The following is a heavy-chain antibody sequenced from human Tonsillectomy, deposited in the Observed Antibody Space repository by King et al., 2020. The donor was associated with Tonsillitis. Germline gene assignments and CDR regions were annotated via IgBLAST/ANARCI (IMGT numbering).Heavy chain of an antibody. Sequence: VQLVESGGGVVQPGRSLRLSCAASGFTFSRYDMYWVRQAPGQGLEWVAVISYDGSDKYYANSVKGRFTISRDNSKNTLFLQMNSLRGEDTAVYYCAKVRAVVRGVNIPSHYYYYGMDVWGQGTTVTVSS. J-gene: IGHJ6*02. V-gene: IGHV3-30*18. CDR2: ISYDGSDK. D-gene: IGHD3-10*01. CDR3: AKVRAVVRGVNIPSHYYYYGMDV. CDR1: GFTFSRYD.